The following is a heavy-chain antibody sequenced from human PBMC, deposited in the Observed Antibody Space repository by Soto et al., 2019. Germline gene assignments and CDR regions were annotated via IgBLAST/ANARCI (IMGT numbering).Heavy chain of an antibody. V-gene: IGHV3-72*01. CDR1: VFSFSDHY. D-gene: IGHD2-2*01. J-gene: IGHJ4*02. CDR2: IRNRANSYGT. Sequence: EVQLVESGGGSVQPGGSLRLSCAASVFSFSDHYMDWVRQAPVKGLEWAGRIRNRANSYGTDYAAAVKGRFTISRDDSRNSLYLQMSSLRTEDTSVYYCVRVRLGASTRVFDYWGQGTLVTVSS. CDR3: VRVRLGASTRVFDY.